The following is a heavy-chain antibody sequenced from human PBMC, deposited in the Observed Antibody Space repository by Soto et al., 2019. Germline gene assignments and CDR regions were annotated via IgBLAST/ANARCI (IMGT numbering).Heavy chain of an antibody. J-gene: IGHJ6*02. CDR2: IIPIFGTA. V-gene: IGHV1-69*01. CDR1: GGTFSSYA. CDR3: ASGVAVAGTGYYYYYGMDV. Sequence: QVQLVQSGAEVKKPGSSAKVSCKASGGTFSSYAISWVRQAPGQGLEWMGGIIPIFGTANYAQKFQGRVTITADESTSTAYMELSSLRSEDTAVYYCASGVAVAGTGYYYYYGMDVWGQGTTVTVSS. D-gene: IGHD6-19*01.